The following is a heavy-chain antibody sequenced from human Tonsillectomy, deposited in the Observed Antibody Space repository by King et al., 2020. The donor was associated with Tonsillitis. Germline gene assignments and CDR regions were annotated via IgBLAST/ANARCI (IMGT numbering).Heavy chain of an antibody. CDR3: AKPSRTTVTTWFIGY. CDR2: ISDSGGGT. CDR1: GFTFSSYA. V-gene: IGHV3-23*04. J-gene: IGHJ4*02. Sequence: QLVQSGGGLVQPGGSLRLSCAASGFTFSSYAMNWVRQAPGKGLEWVSAISDSGGGTYYADSVKGRFIISRDNSKNILYLQMKSLRAEDTAVYYCAKPSRTTVTTWFIGYWGQGTLVTVSS. D-gene: IGHD4-17*01.